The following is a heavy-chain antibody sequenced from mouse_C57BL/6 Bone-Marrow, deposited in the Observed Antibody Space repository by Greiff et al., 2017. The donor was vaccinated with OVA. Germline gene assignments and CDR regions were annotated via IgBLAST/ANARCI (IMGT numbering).Heavy chain of an antibody. CDR1: GFTFSDYG. CDR2: ISSGSSTI. V-gene: IGHV5-17*01. Sequence: EVKLVESGGGLVKPGGSLKLSCAASGFTFSDYGMHWVRQAPEKGLEWVAYISSGSSTIYYADTVKGRFTISRDNAKNTPFLQMTSLRSEDAAVDYCARGEKRFAYWGQGNLVTVSA. J-gene: IGHJ3*01. CDR3: ARGEKRFAY.